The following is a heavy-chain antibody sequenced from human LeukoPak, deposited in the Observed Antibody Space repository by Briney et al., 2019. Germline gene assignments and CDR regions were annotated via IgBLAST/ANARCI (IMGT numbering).Heavy chain of an antibody. CDR2: IYYSGST. CDR3: ARPTPSGSYLNWFDP. J-gene: IGHJ5*02. CDR1: GGSISSSTYY. V-gene: IGHV4-39*01. D-gene: IGHD1-26*01. Sequence: KPSETLSLTCTVSGGSISSSTYYWGWIRQPPGKGLEWIGSIYYSGSTYNNPSLKSRVTISVDTSKNQFSLKLNSVTAADTAVYYCARPTPSGSYLNWFDPWGQGTLVTVSS.